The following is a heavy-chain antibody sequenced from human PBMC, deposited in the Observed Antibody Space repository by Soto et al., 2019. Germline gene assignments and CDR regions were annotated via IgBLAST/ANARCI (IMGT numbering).Heavy chain of an antibody. CDR2: VSTNGAT. D-gene: IGHD3-9*01. J-gene: IGHJ6*02. V-gene: IGHV4-4*07. CDR3: ARADYEILTGSYATDV. CDR1: DDFISSYY. Sequence: SETLSLTCTVSDDFISSYYWNWIRQPAGKGLEWIGRVSTNGATNYNPSLESRVTMSVDTSKNQFSLKLTSVTAADTAVYFCARADYEILTGSYATDVWGQGTTVTAP.